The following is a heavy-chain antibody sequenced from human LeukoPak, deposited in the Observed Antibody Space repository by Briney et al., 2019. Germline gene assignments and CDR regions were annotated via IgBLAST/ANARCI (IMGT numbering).Heavy chain of an antibody. Sequence: GGSLRLSCAASGFTFSNAWMSWVRQAPGKGLEWVGRIKSKTDDGTTDYAAPVKGRFTISRDDSKNTLYLQMNSLRAEDTAVYYCARSPVMWATIWWFDPWGQGTLVTVSS. CDR3: ARSPVMWATIWWFDP. CDR2: IKSKTDDGTT. V-gene: IGHV3-15*05. D-gene: IGHD5-12*01. CDR1: GFTFSNAW. J-gene: IGHJ5*02.